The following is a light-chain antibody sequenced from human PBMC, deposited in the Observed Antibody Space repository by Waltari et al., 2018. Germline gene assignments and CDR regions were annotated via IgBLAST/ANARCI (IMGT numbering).Light chain of an antibody. CDR2: DVS. CDR1: QDISNH. CDR3: QKYDSLTLLT. J-gene: IGKJ5*01. Sequence: DIEMTQSPSSLSASVGEKVTITCRASQDISNHLSWFQQKPGKAPKLLIYDVSKVETGVASRFSGGGSRADFTLIINDVQPEDVATYYCQKYDSLTLLTLGQGTRLE. V-gene: IGKV1-33*01.